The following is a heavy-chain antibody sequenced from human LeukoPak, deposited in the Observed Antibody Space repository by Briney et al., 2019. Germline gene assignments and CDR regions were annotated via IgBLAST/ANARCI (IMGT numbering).Heavy chain of an antibody. V-gene: IGHV4-39*01. D-gene: IGHD2-2*01. J-gene: IGHJ3*02. CDR3: ARDSSSSDAFDI. Sequence: NTSETLSLTCTVSGGSISSSSYYWGWIRQPPGKGLEWIGSIYYSGGTYYNPSLKSRVTISVDTSKNQFSLKLSSVTAADTAVYYCARDSSSSDAFDIWGHGTMVTVSS. CDR2: IYYSGGT. CDR1: GGSISSSSYY.